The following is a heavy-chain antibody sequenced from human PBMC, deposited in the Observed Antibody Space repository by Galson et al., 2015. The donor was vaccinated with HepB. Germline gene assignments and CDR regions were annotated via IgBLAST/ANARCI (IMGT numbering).Heavy chain of an antibody. Sequence: SLRLSCAASGITFSTYSMNWVRQAPGKGLEWVSSISSSSSYIYYADSVKGRFTISRDNAKNSLSLQMNSLRAEDTAVYYCARPNNWALMKRYWYFDLWGRGTLVTVSS. J-gene: IGHJ2*01. CDR1: GITFSTYS. CDR3: ARPNNWALMKRYWYFDL. V-gene: IGHV3-21*04. CDR2: ISSSSSYI. D-gene: IGHD2/OR15-2a*01.